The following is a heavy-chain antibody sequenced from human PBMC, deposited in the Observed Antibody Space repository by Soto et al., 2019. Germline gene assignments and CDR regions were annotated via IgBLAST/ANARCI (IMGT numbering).Heavy chain of an antibody. V-gene: IGHV4-30-2*01. CDR2: IYHSGTT. Sequence: SETLSLTCAVSGGSISSGGYSWSWIRQPPGKGLEWIGYIYHSGTTYYNPSLKSRVTISVDRSKNQFSLKLSSVTAADTAVYYCARAHYGDYGYGLDVWGQGTTVTVSS. J-gene: IGHJ6*02. CDR3: ARAHYGDYGYGLDV. CDR1: GGSISSGGYS. D-gene: IGHD4-17*01.